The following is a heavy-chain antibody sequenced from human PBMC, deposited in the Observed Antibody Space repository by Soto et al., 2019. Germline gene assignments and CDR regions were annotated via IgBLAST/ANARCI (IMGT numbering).Heavy chain of an antibody. CDR2: NYYSGIT. CDR1: GGSISSGGSY. J-gene: IGHJ6*02. CDR3: ARGSSIAGLYYGMDV. D-gene: IGHD6-6*01. Sequence: QVQLQESGPGLAKPSQTLSLTCTVSGGSISSGGSYWTWIRQHPGKGLEWIGYNYYSGITYYNPSLKSRVTISLDTSKNQFSLKLSSVTAADTAVYYCARGSSIAGLYYGMDVWGQGTTVTVSS. V-gene: IGHV4-31*03.